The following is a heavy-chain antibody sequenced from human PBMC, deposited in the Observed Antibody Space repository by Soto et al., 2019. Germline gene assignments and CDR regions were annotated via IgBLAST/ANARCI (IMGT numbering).Heavy chain of an antibody. CDR2: IHYSGSI. D-gene: IGHD3-10*01. Sequence: GLDWIGYIHYSGSINYNPSLKSRVIISIDTSKNQFSLNLSSVTAADTAVYYCARHSQNGPPLWFGELLSWGQGTLVTVSS. J-gene: IGHJ4*02. V-gene: IGHV4-61*07. CDR3: ARHSQNGPPLWFGELLS.